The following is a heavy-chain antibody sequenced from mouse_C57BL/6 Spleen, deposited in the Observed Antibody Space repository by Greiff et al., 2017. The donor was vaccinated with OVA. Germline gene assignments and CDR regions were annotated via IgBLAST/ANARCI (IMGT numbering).Heavy chain of an antibody. D-gene: IGHD2-5*01. CDR2: IYPSDSET. CDR3: ARYYSNYDYFDY. Sequence: QVQLKQPGAELVRPGSSVKLSCKASGYTFTSYWMDWVKQRPGQGLEWIGNIYPSDSETHYNQKFKDKATLTVDKSSSTAYMQLSSLTSEDSAVYYCARYYSNYDYFDYWGQGTTLTVSS. CDR1: GYTFTSYW. V-gene: IGHV1-61*01. J-gene: IGHJ2*01.